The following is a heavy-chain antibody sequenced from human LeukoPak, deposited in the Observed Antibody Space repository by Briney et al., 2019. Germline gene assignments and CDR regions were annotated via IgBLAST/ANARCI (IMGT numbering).Heavy chain of an antibody. CDR3: ARDSPPGALRFLEWFPHVSFYEY. J-gene: IGHJ4*02. D-gene: IGHD3-3*01. V-gene: IGHV1-2*02. CDR2: IDPRSGGT. Sequence: GASVKVSCKASGYTFSGYYIHWVRQAPGQGLQWMGWIDPRSGGTNYAQKFKGRLTMTRDTSISTVYMELSSLRSDDTAVYYCARDSPPGALRFLEWFPHVSFYEYWGQGILVTVSS. CDR1: GYTFSGYY.